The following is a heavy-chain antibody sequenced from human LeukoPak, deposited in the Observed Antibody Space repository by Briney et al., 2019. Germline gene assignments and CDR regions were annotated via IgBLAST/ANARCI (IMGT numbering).Heavy chain of an antibody. CDR2: ISAYNGNT. J-gene: IGHJ4*02. CDR1: GYTFTSYG. D-gene: IGHD2-15*01. CDR3: AREDRRDYGDY. Sequence: EASVKVSCKASGYTFTSYGISWVRQAPGQGLEWMGWISAYNGNTNYAQKLQGRVTMTTDTSTSTAHMELRSLRSDDTAVYYCAREDRRDYGDYWGQGTLVTVSS. V-gene: IGHV1-18*01.